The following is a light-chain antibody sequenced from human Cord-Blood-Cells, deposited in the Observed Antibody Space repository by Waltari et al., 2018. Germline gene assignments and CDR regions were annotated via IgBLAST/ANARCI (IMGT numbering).Light chain of an antibody. J-gene: IGKJ3*01. CDR2: AAS. V-gene: IGKV1-39*01. CDR3: QQSYSTS. CDR1: QSISSY. Sequence: DIQMTQSPSSLSASVGDSVTITCRASQSISSYLNWYQQKQGKAPKLLIYAASSLQSGVPSRFSGSGSGTDFTLTISSLQPEDFATYYCQQSYSTSFGPGTKVDIK.